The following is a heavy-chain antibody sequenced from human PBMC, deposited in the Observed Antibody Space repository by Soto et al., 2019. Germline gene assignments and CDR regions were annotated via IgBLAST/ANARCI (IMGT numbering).Heavy chain of an antibody. V-gene: IGHV6-1*01. CDR2: TYYRSKWYN. CDR1: GDSVSSNSAA. CDR3: ARDVANWFDP. J-gene: IGHJ5*02. Sequence: TLSLTCASSGDSVSSNSAAWNWIRQSPSRGLEWLGRTYYRSKWYNDFAISVKSRITINPDTSKNQFSLQLNSVTPEDTAVYYCARDVANWFDPWGQGTQVTVSS.